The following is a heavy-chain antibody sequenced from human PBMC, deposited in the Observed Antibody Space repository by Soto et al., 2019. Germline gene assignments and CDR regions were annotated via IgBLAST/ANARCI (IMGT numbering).Heavy chain of an antibody. CDR1: GGSINSGSYY. J-gene: IGHJ5*02. CDR3: ARVMVIRGVLDLFPNWFDP. Sequence: QVQLQESGPGLVKPSQTLSLTCTVSGGSINSGSYYWSWIRQHPGKGLEWIGYIYYSGTTYYNPSLKSRVIISVDTSNNQFSLNLSSVTAADTAVYYCARVMVIRGVLDLFPNWFDPWGQGTLVTVCS. CDR2: IYYSGTT. V-gene: IGHV4-31*03. D-gene: IGHD3-10*01.